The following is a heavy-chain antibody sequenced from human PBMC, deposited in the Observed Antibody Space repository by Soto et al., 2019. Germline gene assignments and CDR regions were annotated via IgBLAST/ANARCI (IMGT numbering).Heavy chain of an antibody. CDR1: GGSISRYY. D-gene: IGHD6-19*01. V-gene: IGHV4-59*01. Sequence: ASETLSLTCTVSGGSISRYYWSWIRQPPGKGLEWIGYIYYSGSTNYNPSLKSRVTISVDTSKNQFSLKLSSVTAADTAVYYCARDRIAVAQRGDYNWFDPWGQGTLVTVSS. CDR2: IYYSGST. CDR3: ARDRIAVAQRGDYNWFDP. J-gene: IGHJ5*02.